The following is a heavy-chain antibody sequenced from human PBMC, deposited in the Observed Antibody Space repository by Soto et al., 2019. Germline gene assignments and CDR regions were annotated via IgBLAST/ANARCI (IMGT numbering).Heavy chain of an antibody. CDR3: AKDLAYCGGDCYTKSTYYYGMDV. V-gene: IGHV3-43*01. J-gene: IGHJ6*02. Sequence: PGGSLRLSCAASGFTFDDYTMHWVRQAPGKGLEWVSLISWDGGSTYYADSVKGRFTISRDNSKNSLYLQMNSLRTEDTALYYCAKDLAYCGGDCYTKSTYYYGMDVWGQGATVTVSS. CDR2: ISWDGGST. D-gene: IGHD2-21*02. CDR1: GFTFDDYT.